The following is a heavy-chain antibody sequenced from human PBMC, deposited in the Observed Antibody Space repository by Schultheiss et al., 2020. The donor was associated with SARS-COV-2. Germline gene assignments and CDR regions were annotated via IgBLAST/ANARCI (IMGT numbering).Heavy chain of an antibody. CDR1: GYSFTSYW. D-gene: IGHD6-13*01. J-gene: IGHJ4*02. CDR2: FYPGDSDT. V-gene: IGHV5-51*01. Sequence: GGSLRLSCKGSGYSFTSYWIGWVRQMPGKGLEWMGIFYPGDSDTRYSPSFQGQVTISADKSISTAYLQWSSLKASDTAMYYCARLRSAIAAAGLYYFDYWGQGTLVTVSS. CDR3: ARLRSAIAAAGLYYFDY.